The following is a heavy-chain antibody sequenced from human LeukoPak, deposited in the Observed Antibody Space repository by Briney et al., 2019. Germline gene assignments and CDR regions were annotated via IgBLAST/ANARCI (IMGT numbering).Heavy chain of an antibody. CDR2: IIPIFGST. J-gene: IGHJ6*03. CDR1: AGSFSGQA. V-gene: IGHV1-69*05. CDR3: ARGMRSHYYDYTGLYYYYLDL. Sequence: ASVKVSCKASAGSFSGQAVTWVRQAPGQGLECLGRIIPIFGSTEYAQKFQGRVTITRDKSATTAYMELTSLRSDDTAVYYCARGMRSHYYDYTGLYYYYLDLWGKGTMVTVSS. D-gene: IGHD3-16*01.